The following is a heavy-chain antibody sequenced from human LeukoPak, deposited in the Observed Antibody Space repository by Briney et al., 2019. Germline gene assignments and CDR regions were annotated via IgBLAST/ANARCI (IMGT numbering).Heavy chain of an antibody. V-gene: IGHV1-2*02. J-gene: IGHJ6*03. Sequence: ASVKVSCKASGHTFIGYNMHWVRQAPGQGLEWMGWINPNFGGTDYAQRFRGRVTMTRDTSISTAYMELSRLRSDDTAVYYCARDFEVAAAGKHYYYYYMDVWGKGTTVTISS. CDR2: INPNFGGT. CDR1: GHTFIGYN. CDR3: ARDFEVAAAGKHYYYYYMDV. D-gene: IGHD6-13*01.